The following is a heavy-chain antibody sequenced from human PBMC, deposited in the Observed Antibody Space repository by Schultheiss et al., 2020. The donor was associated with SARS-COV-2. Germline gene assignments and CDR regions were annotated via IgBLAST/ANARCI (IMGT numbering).Heavy chain of an antibody. Sequence: LRFSCTVSGGSISSGGYYWSWIRQHPGKGLEWIGYIYYSGSTYYNPSLKSRVTISVDTSENHFALRLSSVTAADTAVYYCARGGQQLAHYYYYGMDVWGQGTTVTVSS. D-gene: IGHD6-13*01. CDR2: IYYSGST. CDR1: GGSISSGGYY. J-gene: IGHJ6*02. V-gene: IGHV4-31*03. CDR3: ARGGQQLAHYYYYGMDV.